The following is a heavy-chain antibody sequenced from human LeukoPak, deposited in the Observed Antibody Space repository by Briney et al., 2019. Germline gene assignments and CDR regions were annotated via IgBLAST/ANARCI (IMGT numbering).Heavy chain of an antibody. J-gene: IGHJ4*02. CDR2: IKQDGSEK. CDR1: GFTFSSYW. Sequence: GGSLRLSCAASGFTFSSYWMSWVRQAPGKGLEWVANIKQDGSEKYYVDSVKGRFTISRDNAKTSLYLQMNSLRAEDTAVYYCAREGYSSSWAFDYWGQGTLVTVSS. CDR3: AREGYSSSWAFDY. D-gene: IGHD6-13*01. V-gene: IGHV3-7*01.